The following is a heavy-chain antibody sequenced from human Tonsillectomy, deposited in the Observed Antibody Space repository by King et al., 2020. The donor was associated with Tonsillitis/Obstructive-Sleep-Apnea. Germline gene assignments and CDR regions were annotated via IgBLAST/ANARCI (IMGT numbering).Heavy chain of an antibody. Sequence: VQLVESGGGVVQPGRSLRLSCAAFGFTFISYAMHWVRQAPGKGLEWVALISYDGSNKYYTDSVKGRLTISRDNSKYTLYLQMNSLRAEDTAVYYCAREIGSSGWYPHFDYWGQGTLVTVSS. CDR1: GFTFISYA. J-gene: IGHJ4*02. V-gene: IGHV3-30*04. CDR2: ISYDGSNK. CDR3: AREIGSSGWYPHFDY. D-gene: IGHD6-19*01.